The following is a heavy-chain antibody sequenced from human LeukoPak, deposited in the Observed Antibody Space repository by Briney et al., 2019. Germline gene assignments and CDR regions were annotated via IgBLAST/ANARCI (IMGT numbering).Heavy chain of an antibody. CDR3: TPHNLMTTEVSRFDS. V-gene: IGHV3-33*01. J-gene: IGHJ4*02. Sequence: GGSLRLSCAASEFTLNIYDMHWVRQAPGKGLEWVAVIWYDGSNKYYADSVKGRFTISRDNSKNTLYLQMNSLRTEDSAVYYCTPHNLMTTEVSRFDSWGQGTLVTVSS. CDR1: EFTLNIYD. CDR2: IWYDGSNK. D-gene: IGHD4-23*01.